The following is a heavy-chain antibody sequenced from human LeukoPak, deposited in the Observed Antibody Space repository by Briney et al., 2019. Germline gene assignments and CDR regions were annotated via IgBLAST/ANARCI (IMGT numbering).Heavy chain of an antibody. J-gene: IGHJ4*02. CDR2: MYASGIT. CDR3: ARDSGYYTNPYYFDY. Sequence: PSETLSLTCTVSGGSISSYYWSWIRQPAGKGLEWIGRMYASGITNYNPSLKNRVTMSVDTSKNQFSLKLSSVTAADTAVYYCARDSGYYTNPYYFDYWGQGTLVTVSS. D-gene: IGHD3-3*01. V-gene: IGHV4-4*07. CDR1: GGSISSYY.